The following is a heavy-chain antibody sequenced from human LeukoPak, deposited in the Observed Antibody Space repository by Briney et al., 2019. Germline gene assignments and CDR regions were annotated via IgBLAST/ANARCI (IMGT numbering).Heavy chain of an antibody. CDR2: ISGSGGST. CDR1: GFTFSTYA. Sequence: KPGGSLRVSCAASGFTFSTYAMSWVRQAPGKGLEWVSGISGSGGSTYYAGSVKGRFTISRDNSKSSLYLQMNSLRAEDTAVYYCAKDAKLGMATMYSFDTWGQGTMVTVSS. CDR3: AKDAKLGMATMYSFDT. V-gene: IGHV3-23*01. J-gene: IGHJ3*02. D-gene: IGHD5-24*01.